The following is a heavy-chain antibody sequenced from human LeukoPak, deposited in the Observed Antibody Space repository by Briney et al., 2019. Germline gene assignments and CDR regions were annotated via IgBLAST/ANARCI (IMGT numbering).Heavy chain of an antibody. CDR1: GYTFTSYA. Sequence: ASVKVSCKASGYTFTSYAMHWVRQAPGQRLEWMGWINAGNGNTKYSQKFQGRVTITRDTSASTAYMELSSLRAEDTAVYYCARDILTGSQSRFQHWGQGTLVTVSS. J-gene: IGHJ1*01. V-gene: IGHV1-3*01. D-gene: IGHD3-9*01. CDR3: ARDILTGSQSRFQH. CDR2: INAGNGNT.